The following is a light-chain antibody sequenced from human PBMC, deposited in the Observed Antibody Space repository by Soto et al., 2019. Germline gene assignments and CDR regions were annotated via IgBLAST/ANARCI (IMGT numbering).Light chain of an antibody. CDR3: QHYNSYSEA. V-gene: IGKV1-5*03. J-gene: IGKJ1*01. Sequence: DIQMTQSPSSVSASLGDRVTITCRASQGISSWLAWYQKKPGKAPKLLIYKASSLKSGVPSRFSGSGSGTEFTLTISSLQPDDFATYYCQHYNSYSEAFGQGTKVDI. CDR2: KAS. CDR1: QGISSW.